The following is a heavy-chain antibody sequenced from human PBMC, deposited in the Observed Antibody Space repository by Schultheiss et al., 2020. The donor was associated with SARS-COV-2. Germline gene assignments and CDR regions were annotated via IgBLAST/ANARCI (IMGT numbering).Heavy chain of an antibody. J-gene: IGHJ4*02. D-gene: IGHD7-27*01. Sequence: GGSLRLSCAASGFTFSSYAMHWVRQAPGKGLEWVANIKQDGSEKYYVDSVKGRFTISRDNAKNSLYLQMNSLRAEDTAVYYCARGGLGMAFDYWGQGTLVTVSS. CDR1: GFTFSSYA. CDR2: IKQDGSEK. V-gene: IGHV3-7*04. CDR3: ARGGLGMAFDY.